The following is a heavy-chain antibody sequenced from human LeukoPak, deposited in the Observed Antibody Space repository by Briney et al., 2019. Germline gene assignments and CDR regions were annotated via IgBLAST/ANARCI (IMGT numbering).Heavy chain of an antibody. CDR3: ARATLYYYYGMDV. CDR2: ISYDGSNK. V-gene: IGHV3-30-3*01. J-gene: IGHJ6*02. CDR1: GFTFSSYA. Sequence: GRSLRLSCAASGFTFSSYAMHWVRQAPGKGLEWVAVISYDGSNKYYADSVKGRFTISRDNSKNTLYLQMNSLRAEDTAVYYCARATLYYYYGMDVWGQGTTGTVSS.